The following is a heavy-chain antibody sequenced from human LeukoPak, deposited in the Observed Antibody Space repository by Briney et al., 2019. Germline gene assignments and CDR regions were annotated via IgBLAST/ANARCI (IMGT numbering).Heavy chain of an antibody. V-gene: IGHV4-34*01. CDR1: GGSLSGYY. CDR3: AKTYYSSSGSWD. J-gene: IGHJ1*01. D-gene: IGHD3-10*01. CDR2: INHSGSS. Sequence: PSETLSLTCAVYGGSLSGYYWSWIRQSPGKGLEWIGKINHSGSSNYNPSLKSRVTTSVDTSKNQFSLRLNSVTAADTAVYYCAKTYYSSSGSWDWGQGTLVTVSS.